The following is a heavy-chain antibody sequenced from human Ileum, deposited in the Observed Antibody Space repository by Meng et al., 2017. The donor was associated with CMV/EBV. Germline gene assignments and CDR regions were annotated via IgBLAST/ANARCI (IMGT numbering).Heavy chain of an antibody. CDR1: GDSVSTNNVA. D-gene: IGHD6-6*01. Sequence: HLKHAKPGIVKPSQPLSLTCDISGDSVSTNNVAWNWIRQSPLRGLEWLGRTAYRSKWDYEYSVSVKSRITISPDTSKNQFSLQLRSVTPEDTAVYYCARESELLRFDHWGQGTLVTVSS. V-gene: IGHV6-1*01. CDR3: ARESELLRFDH. J-gene: IGHJ4*02. CDR2: TAYRSKWDY.